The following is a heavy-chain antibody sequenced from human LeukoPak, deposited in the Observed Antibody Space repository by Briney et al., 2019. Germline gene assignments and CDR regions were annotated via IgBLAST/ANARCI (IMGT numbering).Heavy chain of an antibody. Sequence: SETLSLTCTVSGGSISSGGYYWSWIRQHPGKGLEWIGYIYYSGSTYYNPSLKSRVTISVDTSKNQFSLKLSSVTAADTAVYYCARGTPDFWSGYYKGEFDYWGQGTLVSVSP. CDR2: IYYSGST. CDR3: ARGTPDFWSGYYKGEFDY. J-gene: IGHJ4*02. CDR1: GGSISSGGYY. V-gene: IGHV4-31*03. D-gene: IGHD3-3*01.